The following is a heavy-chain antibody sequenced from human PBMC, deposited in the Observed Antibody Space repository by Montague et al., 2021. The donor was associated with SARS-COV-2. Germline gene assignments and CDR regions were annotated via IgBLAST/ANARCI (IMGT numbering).Heavy chain of an antibody. CDR2: IYYSGGI. D-gene: IGHD3-10*01. J-gene: IGHJ5*02. V-gene: IGHV4-59*11. CDR1: GGSMSDHY. Sequence: SETLSLTCTVSGGSMSDHYWAWIRQPPGKGLEWLAYIYYSGGINSNASLKSRVTMSVDTSKNQFSLKWTSVTAAGTAVYYCAGAVSVRRAVNWFDPWGQGTLVTVSS. CDR3: AGAVSVRRAVNWFDP.